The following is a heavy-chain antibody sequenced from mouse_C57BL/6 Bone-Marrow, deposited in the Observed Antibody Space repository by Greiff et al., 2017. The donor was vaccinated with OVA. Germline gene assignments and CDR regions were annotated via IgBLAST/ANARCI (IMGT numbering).Heavy chain of an antibody. Sequence: VHVKQSGPELVKPGASVKISCKASGYSFTDYNMNWVKQSNGKSLEWIGVINPNYGTTSYNQKFKGKATLTVDQSSSPAYMQLNSLTSEDSAVYYCAIWGGYDYDEGNWYFDVWGTGTTVTVSS. V-gene: IGHV1-39*01. CDR2: INPNYGTT. CDR3: AIWGGYDYDEGNWYFDV. J-gene: IGHJ1*03. D-gene: IGHD2-4*01. CDR1: GYSFTDYN.